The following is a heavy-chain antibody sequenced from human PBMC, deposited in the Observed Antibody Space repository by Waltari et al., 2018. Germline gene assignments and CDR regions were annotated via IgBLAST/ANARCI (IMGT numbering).Heavy chain of an antibody. V-gene: IGHV4-38-2*01. CDR2: IHHSGST. J-gene: IGHJ5*02. CDR3: ATKQWLVRGWFDP. Sequence: QVQLQESGPGLVKPSETLSLTCAVSGYSISSGYYWGWIRQPPGKGLEWIGSIHHSGSTYYDPSLKGRFTISVDTSKNQFSLKLTSVTAADAAVYYCATKQWLVRGWFDPWGQGTLVTVSS. CDR1: GYSISSGYY. D-gene: IGHD6-19*01.